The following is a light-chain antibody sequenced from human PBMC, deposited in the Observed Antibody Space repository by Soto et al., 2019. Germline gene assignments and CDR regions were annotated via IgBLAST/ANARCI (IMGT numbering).Light chain of an antibody. Sequence: QSALTQPASVSGSPGQSITISCIGTRSNVGAFNFVSWYQQHAGKAPKLIIFEVSKRPSGISNRFSGSKSGNTASLTISGLQAEDEGDYYCSSCETTSARVFGTGTKVTVL. J-gene: IGLJ1*01. CDR3: SSCETTSARV. V-gene: IGLV2-14*01. CDR1: RSNVGAFNF. CDR2: EVS.